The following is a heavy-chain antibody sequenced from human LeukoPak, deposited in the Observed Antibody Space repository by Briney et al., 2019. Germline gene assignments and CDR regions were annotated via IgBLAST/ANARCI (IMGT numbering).Heavy chain of an antibody. V-gene: IGHV1-58*01. CDR1: GFTFTSSA. CDR3: AAVARDYVWGSYRLFDY. D-gene: IGHD3-16*02. CDR2: IVVGSGNT. J-gene: IGHJ4*02. Sequence: GTSVKVSCKASGFTFTSSAVQWVRQARGQRLEWIGWIVVGSGNTNYAQKFQERVTITRDMSTSTAYMELSSLRSEDTAVYYCAAVARDYVWGSYRLFDYWGQGTLVTVSS.